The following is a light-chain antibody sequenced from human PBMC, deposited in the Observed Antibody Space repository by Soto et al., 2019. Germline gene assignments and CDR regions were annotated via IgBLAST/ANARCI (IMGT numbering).Light chain of an antibody. Sequence: QSVLTQPASVSGSPGQSIAISCTGTGSDIGTFNYVSWYQQHPGKAPKLMIHEVSNRPSGVSDRFSGSKSGNTASLTISGLQADDEADYYCSSPTTYNPPVLGTGTKVTVL. CDR3: SSPTTYNPPV. CDR2: EVS. V-gene: IGLV2-14*01. J-gene: IGLJ1*01. CDR1: GSDIGTFNY.